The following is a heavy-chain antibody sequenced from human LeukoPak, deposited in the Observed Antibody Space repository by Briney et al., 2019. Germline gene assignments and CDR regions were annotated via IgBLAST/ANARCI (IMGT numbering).Heavy chain of an antibody. D-gene: IGHD1-26*01. CDR3: AREVGATDY. J-gene: IGHJ4*02. Sequence: ASVKVSCKTSGYIFTNYYIHWVRQAPGQGLEWMGIILPSDGYTTYAQKFQGRVTMTRGTSTNTVYMELSSLRSEDTAVYYCAREVGATDYWGQGTLVTVSS. CDR2: ILPSDGYT. CDR1: GYIFTNYY. V-gene: IGHV1-46*01.